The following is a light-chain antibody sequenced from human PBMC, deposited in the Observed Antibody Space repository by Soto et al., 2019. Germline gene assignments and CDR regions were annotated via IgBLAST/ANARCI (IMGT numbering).Light chain of an antibody. V-gene: IGLV2-11*01. CDR1: SSDVGGYYY. CDR2: DVS. CDR3: CSYAGSYTVV. J-gene: IGLJ2*01. Sequence: QSALTQPRSVSGSPGQSVTISCTGTSSDVGGYYYVSWYQQHPVKAPKLMIYDVSKRPSGVPDRFSGSKSGNTASLTISGLQAEDEADYYCCSYAGSYTVVFGGGTKLTVL.